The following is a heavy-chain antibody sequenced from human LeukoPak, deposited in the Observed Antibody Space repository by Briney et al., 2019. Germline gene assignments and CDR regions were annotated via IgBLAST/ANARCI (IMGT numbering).Heavy chain of an antibody. V-gene: IGHV4-30-2*01. CDR3: ARTRWAFDI. CDR2: IYHSGST. J-gene: IGHJ3*02. Sequence: SQTLSLTCAVSGGSISSGGYSWSWTRQPPGKGLEWIGYIYHSGSTYYNPSLKSRVTISVDRSKNQFSLKLSSVTAADTAVYYCARTRWAFDIWGQGTMVTVSS. CDR1: GGSISSGGYS.